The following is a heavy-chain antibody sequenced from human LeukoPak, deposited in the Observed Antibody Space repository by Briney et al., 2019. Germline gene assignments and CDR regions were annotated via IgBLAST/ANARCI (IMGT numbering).Heavy chain of an antibody. D-gene: IGHD2-2*01. J-gene: IGHJ5*02. V-gene: IGHV1-2*02. CDR2: INPNSGGT. CDR3: AREDCSSTSCYVWFDP. Sequence: GASVKVSCKASGYTFTGYYMHWVRQAPGQGLEWMGWINPNSGGTNYAQKFQGRVTMTRDTSISTAYMELSRLRSDDTAVYYCAREDCSSTSCYVWFDPWGQGTQVTVSS. CDR1: GYTFTGYY.